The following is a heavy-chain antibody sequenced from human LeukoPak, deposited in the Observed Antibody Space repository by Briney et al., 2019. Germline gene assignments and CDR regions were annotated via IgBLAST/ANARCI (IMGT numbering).Heavy chain of an antibody. D-gene: IGHD4-23*01. J-gene: IGHJ4*02. CDR2: ISGSGST. V-gene: IGHV4-4*07. CDR1: GDSISYFY. Sequence: SETLSLICSVSGDSISYFYWSWIRQAAGKGLEWIGRISGSGSTDYNASLKSRVTISVDTSKNQFSLKLSSVTAADTAVYYCARRPVLTSEYYFDYWGQGTLVTVSS. CDR3: ARRPVLTSEYYFDY.